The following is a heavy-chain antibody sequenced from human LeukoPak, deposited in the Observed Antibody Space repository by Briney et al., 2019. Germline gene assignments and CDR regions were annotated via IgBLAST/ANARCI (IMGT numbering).Heavy chain of an antibody. J-gene: IGHJ5*02. CDR2: MYYSGST. Sequence: SETLSLTCTVSGGSISRSSYYWGWIRQPPGKGLEWIGSMYYSGSTYYNPSLKSRVTISVDTSKNQFSLQLTSATAADTAVYYCARAGGFTILRGAVNNWFDPWGQGTLVTVSS. D-gene: IGHD3-10*01. CDR1: GGSISRSSYY. CDR3: ARAGGFTILRGAVNNWFDP. V-gene: IGHV4-39*07.